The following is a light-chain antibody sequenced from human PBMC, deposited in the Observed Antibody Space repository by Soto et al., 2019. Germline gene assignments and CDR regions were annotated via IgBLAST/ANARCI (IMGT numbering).Light chain of an antibody. J-gene: IGKJ1*01. CDR1: QSVSSN. V-gene: IGKV3D-15*01. CDR3: QEYSDWPTWK. CDR2: GAS. Sequence: EIVMTQSPATLSVSPGERATLSCRTSQSVSSNLAWYQQKPGQAPRLLIFGASTRATGIPARFSGSGSGTEFTLTISSLQSEDLAIYYCQEYSDWPTWKFGQGTKVDIK.